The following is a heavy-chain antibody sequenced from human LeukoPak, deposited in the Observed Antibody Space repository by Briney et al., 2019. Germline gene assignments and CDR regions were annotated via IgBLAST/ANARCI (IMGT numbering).Heavy chain of an antibody. J-gene: IGHJ3*02. Sequence: GGSLRLSCAASGFTFSSYGMSWVRQAPGKGLEWVANIKQDGSEKYYVDSVKGRFTISRDNAKNSLYLQMNSLRAEDTAVYYCARVIAVAGLFDIWGQGTMVTVSS. V-gene: IGHV3-7*01. CDR3: ARVIAVAGLFDI. D-gene: IGHD6-19*01. CDR2: IKQDGSEK. CDR1: GFTFSSYG.